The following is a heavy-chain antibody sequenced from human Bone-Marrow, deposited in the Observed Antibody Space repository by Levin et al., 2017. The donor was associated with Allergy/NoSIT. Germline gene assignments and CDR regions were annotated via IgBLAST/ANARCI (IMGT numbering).Heavy chain of an antibody. CDR1: GFDFDDYG. CDR2: ISYNNDSR. Sequence: LTGGSLRLSCAASGFDFDDYGIHWVRQVPGKGLEWISAISYNNDSRVYAASVKGRFTISRDSAKRSVYLQMDSLRPEDTALYFCVPLSFLGGMTWGQGTRVIVSS. D-gene: IGHD3-16*01. CDR3: VPLSFLGGMT. J-gene: IGHJ4*02. V-gene: IGHV3-9*01.